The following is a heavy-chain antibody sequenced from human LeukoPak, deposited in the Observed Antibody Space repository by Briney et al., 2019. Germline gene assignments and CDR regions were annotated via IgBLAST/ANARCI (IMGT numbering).Heavy chain of an antibody. CDR2: IYYSGSA. CDR3: AREKYGRSNDY. D-gene: IGHD3-10*01. J-gene: IGHJ4*02. CDR1: GGSISGYY. V-gene: IGHV4-59*01. Sequence: WEALSLTCAVSGGSISGYYWSWIRQPPGKGLEWIGYIYYSGSAKYNPSLKSRVTISVDTSKNQFSLRLNSVTAADTAMYYCAREKYGRSNDYWGQGTLVAVLS.